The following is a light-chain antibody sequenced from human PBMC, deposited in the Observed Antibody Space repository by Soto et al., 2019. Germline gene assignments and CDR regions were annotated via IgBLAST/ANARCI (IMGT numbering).Light chain of an antibody. CDR1: KNDSGVYDL. CDR3: QSYAGSNTYV. Sequence: QSVLTQPPSASGSPGQSVTISCTGTKNDSGVYDLVSWYQHHPGKAPRLIIYEVVQRPSGVPDRFSGSKSGNTASLTVSGLQAADEADYFCQSYAGSNTYVFGSGTKVTVL. J-gene: IGLJ1*01. CDR2: EVV. V-gene: IGLV2-8*01.